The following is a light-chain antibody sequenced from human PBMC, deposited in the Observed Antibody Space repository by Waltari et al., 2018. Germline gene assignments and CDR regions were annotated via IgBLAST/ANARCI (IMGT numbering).Light chain of an antibody. CDR2: DVN. J-gene: IGLJ2*01. CDR3: SSPSTNNVFV. CDR1: SGDIGGSDF. Sequence: QSALTQPASVSASPGQSITIPCTGTSGDIGGSDFASWYQHHPGRAPKVLIFDVNHRPSGIPDRFSGSKSGNTASLTISGLQAEDDADYYCSSPSTNNVFVFGGGTKVTVL. V-gene: IGLV2-14*01.